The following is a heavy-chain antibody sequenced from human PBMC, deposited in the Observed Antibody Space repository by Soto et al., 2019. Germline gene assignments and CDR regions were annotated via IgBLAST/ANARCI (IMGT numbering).Heavy chain of an antibody. D-gene: IGHD4-4*01. Sequence: EVQLVESGGGLVQPGRSLRLSCAAPGFTFDDYAMHWVRQAPGKGLEWVSGISWNSGSIGYADSVKGRFTISRDNAKNSLYLQMNSLRAEDTALYYCAKDIDSNYPNWFDPWGQGTLVTVSS. CDR1: GFTFDDYA. CDR2: ISWNSGSI. CDR3: AKDIDSNYPNWFDP. V-gene: IGHV3-9*01. J-gene: IGHJ5*02.